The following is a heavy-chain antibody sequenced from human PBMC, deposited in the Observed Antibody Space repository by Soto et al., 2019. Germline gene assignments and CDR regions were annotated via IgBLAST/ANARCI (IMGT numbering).Heavy chain of an antibody. V-gene: IGHV3-11*01. D-gene: IGHD4-17*01. Sequence: QVQLVESGGGLVKPGGSLRLSCAASGFTFSDYYMSWIRQAPGKGLEWVSYISSSGSTIYYADSVKGRFTISRDNAKNSLYLQMNRLRAEDTAVYYCARRKTTVVTLYSAFDIWGQGTMVTVSS. J-gene: IGHJ3*02. CDR1: GFTFSDYY. CDR3: ARRKTTVVTLYSAFDI. CDR2: ISSSGSTI.